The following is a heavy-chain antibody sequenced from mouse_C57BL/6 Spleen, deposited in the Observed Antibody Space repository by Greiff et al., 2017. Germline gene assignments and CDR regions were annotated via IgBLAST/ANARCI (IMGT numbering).Heavy chain of an antibody. J-gene: IGHJ2*01. CDR3: ASLRRGFDY. Sequence: VQLQQSGPGLVQPSQSLSITCTVSGFSLTSYGVHWVRQSPGKGLEWLGVIWSGGSTDYNAAFISRRSISKDNSKSQVFFKMNSLQADDTAIYDCASLRRGFDYWGQGTTLTVSS. D-gene: IGHD2-12*01. V-gene: IGHV2-2*01. CDR2: IWSGGST. CDR1: GFSLTSYG.